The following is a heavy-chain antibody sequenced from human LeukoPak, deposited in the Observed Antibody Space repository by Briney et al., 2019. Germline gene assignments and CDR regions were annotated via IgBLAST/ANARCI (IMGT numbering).Heavy chain of an antibody. J-gene: IGHJ4*02. Sequence: PGGSLRLSCAASGFTFSSYAMSWVRQPPGKGLEWIGSIYYSGSTYYNPSLKSRVTISVDTSKNQFSLKLSSVTAADTAVYYCARESVATILDYWGQGTLVTVSS. D-gene: IGHD5-12*01. CDR1: GFTFSSYA. V-gene: IGHV4-39*07. CDR2: IYYSGST. CDR3: ARESVATILDY.